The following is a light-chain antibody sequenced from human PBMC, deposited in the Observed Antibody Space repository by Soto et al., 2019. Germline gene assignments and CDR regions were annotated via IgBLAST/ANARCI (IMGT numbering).Light chain of an antibody. J-gene: IGKJ1*01. V-gene: IGKV3-15*01. CDR2: GAS. CDR3: HQYNNWPPWT. CDR1: QSVSGN. Sequence: EIVMTQSPATLSVSPGERATLSCRASQSVSGNLAWYQQKPGQAPRLLIYGASTRATGIPARFSGSGSGTEFTLTISSLHAEDFAVYYCHQYNNWPPWTFGQGTKVEIK.